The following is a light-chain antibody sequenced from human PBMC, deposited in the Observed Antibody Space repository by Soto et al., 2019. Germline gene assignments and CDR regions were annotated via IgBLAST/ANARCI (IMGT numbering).Light chain of an antibody. CDR2: AVS. CDR3: QQTYTTPEIT. V-gene: IGKV1-17*01. J-gene: IGKJ5*01. CDR1: QGIRND. Sequence: DIQMTQSPSSLSASVGDRVTITCRASQGIRNDLGWYQHKPGKAXKCLVYAVSSLRSGVPSRFSGSGSGTEFTLTISSLQPEDFAIYYCQQTYTTPEITFGQGTRLEIK.